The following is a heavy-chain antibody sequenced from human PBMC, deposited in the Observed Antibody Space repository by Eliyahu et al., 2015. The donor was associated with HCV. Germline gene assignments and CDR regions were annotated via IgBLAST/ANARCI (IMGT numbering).Heavy chain of an antibody. CDR1: GFTFNGYA. D-gene: IGHD3-3*01. V-gene: IGHV3-23*01. J-gene: IGHJ4*02. CDR3: ARILRVADSRKRITIFGVVSPRGVDY. CDR2: IGGNGDST. Sequence: EVQLLESGGGLVQPGGSLRLSCAASGFTFNGYAMTWVRQAPGKGVEWVSSIGGNGDSTYYADNSKNTLYLQMNSLRADDTAVYYCARILRVADSRKRITIFGVVSPRGVDYWGQGNLVTVSS.